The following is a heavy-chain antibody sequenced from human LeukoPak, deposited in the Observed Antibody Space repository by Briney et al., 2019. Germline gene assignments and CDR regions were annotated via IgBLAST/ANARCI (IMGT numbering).Heavy chain of an antibody. CDR1: GYTFTSYG. V-gene: IGHV1-18*01. J-gene: IGHJ5*02. Sequence: ASVKVSCKASGYTFTSYGISWVRQAPGQGLEWMGGFDPEDGETIYAQKLQGRVTMTTDTSTSTAYMELRSLRSDDTAVYYCARDKDYYGSGTKDWFDPWGQGTLVTVSS. CDR3: ARDKDYYGSGTKDWFDP. CDR2: FDPEDGET. D-gene: IGHD3-10*01.